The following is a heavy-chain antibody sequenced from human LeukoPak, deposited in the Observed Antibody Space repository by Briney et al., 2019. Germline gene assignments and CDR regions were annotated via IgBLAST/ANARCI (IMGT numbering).Heavy chain of an antibody. V-gene: IGHV3-74*01. CDR1: GFTFSGNW. J-gene: IGHJ4*02. CDR2: INDDGSST. Sequence: GGSLRLSCAASGFTFSGNWMHWVRQAPGKGLIWVSRINDDGSSTSYADSVKGRFTISRDNAKNTMYLQMNNLRDEDTAVYYCARAYSANYRLDYSGQGTQVTVSS. CDR3: ARAYSANYRLDY. D-gene: IGHD4/OR15-4a*01.